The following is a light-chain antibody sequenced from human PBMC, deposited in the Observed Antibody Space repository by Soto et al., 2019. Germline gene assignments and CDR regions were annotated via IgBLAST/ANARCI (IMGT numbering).Light chain of an antibody. CDR3: SSYTSVTTPLYV. J-gene: IGLJ1*01. CDR2: DVT. Sequence: QSALTQPASVSGFPGQSITISCTGTTSDVGNSNRVSWYQQHPGKAPQLIIYDVTYRPSGVSNRFSGSKSGSTASLTISGLQAEDEADYYCSSYTSVTTPLYVFGAGTKVTVL. CDR1: TSDVGNSNR. V-gene: IGLV2-14*03.